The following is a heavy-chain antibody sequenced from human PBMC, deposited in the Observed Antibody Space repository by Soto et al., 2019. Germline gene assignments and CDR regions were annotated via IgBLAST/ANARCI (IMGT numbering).Heavy chain of an antibody. J-gene: IGHJ6*02. Sequence: SVKVSCKASGFTFTSSAVQWVRQARGQRLEWIGWIVVGSGNTNYAQKFQERVTITRDMSTSTAYMELSSLRSEDTAVYYCAVNYYDFWSGYYQDYYYYGMDVWGQ. CDR1: GFTFTSSA. CDR3: AVNYYDFWSGYYQDYYYYGMDV. CDR2: IVVGSGNT. D-gene: IGHD3-3*01. V-gene: IGHV1-58*01.